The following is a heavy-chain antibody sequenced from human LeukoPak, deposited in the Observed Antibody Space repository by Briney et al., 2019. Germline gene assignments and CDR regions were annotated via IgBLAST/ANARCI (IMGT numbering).Heavy chain of an antibody. Sequence: GGSLRLSCAASGFTSSSYGMNWVRQAPGKGLEWVSSISSSSSYIYHADSVKGRFTISRDNAKNSLYLQMNSLRAEDTAVYYCARQPAAAKYYFDYWGQGTLVTVSS. CDR1: GFTSSSYG. D-gene: IGHD2-2*01. CDR2: ISSSSSYI. J-gene: IGHJ4*02. CDR3: ARQPAAAKYYFDY. V-gene: IGHV3-21*01.